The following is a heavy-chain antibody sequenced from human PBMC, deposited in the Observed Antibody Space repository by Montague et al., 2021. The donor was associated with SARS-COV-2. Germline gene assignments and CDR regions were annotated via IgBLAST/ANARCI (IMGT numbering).Heavy chain of an antibody. D-gene: IGHD3-10*01. Sequence: SETLSLTCHVYGASFSGYYWSWVRQSPGKGLEWIGEVIHSGTTNXXPSLKGRVTISIDSSNDRFSLRLTSLTAADTGVYSCASGEFFYYGSGNYYRSALDDWGQGTTVTVSS. J-gene: IGHJ6*02. CDR3: ASGEFFYYGSGNYYRSALDD. V-gene: IGHV4-34*12. CDR2: VIHSGTT. CDR1: GASFSGYY.